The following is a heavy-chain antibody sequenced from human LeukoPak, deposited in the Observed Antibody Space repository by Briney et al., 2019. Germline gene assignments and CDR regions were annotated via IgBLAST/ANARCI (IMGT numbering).Heavy chain of an antibody. CDR2: INHSGST. CDR3: ARHWDYGDYSWFDP. D-gene: IGHD4-17*01. Sequence: PSETLSLTRAVYGGSFSGYYWSWIRQPPGKGLEWIGEINHSGSTNYNPSLKSRVTISVDTSKNQFSLKLSSVTAADTAVYYCARHWDYGDYSWFDPWGQGTLVTVSS. J-gene: IGHJ5*02. CDR1: GGSFSGYY. V-gene: IGHV4-34*01.